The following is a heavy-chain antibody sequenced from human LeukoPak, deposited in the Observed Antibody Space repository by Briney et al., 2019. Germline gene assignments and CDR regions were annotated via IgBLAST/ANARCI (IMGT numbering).Heavy chain of an antibody. CDR1: GCTLTELS. Sequence: GASVKVSCKVSGCTLTELSMHWVRQAPGKGLEWMGGFDPEDGETIYAQKFQGRVAMTEDTSTDTAYMELSSLRPEDTAVYYCATDQVRGYYFDYWGQGTLVTVSS. D-gene: IGHD3-22*01. J-gene: IGHJ4*02. CDR2: FDPEDGET. CDR3: ATDQVRGYYFDY. V-gene: IGHV1-24*01.